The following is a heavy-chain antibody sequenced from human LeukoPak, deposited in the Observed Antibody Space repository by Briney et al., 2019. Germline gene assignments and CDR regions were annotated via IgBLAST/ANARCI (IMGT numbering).Heavy chain of an antibody. V-gene: IGHV4-30-2*01. J-gene: IGHJ6*02. D-gene: IGHD2-2*01. CDR3: ARDKVVVLPITTYYYYAMDV. CDR2: IYHSGST. CDR1: GGSISSGGYS. Sequence: SETLSLTCAVSGGSISSGGYSWSWIRQPPGKGLEWIGYIYHSGSTYYNPSLKSRVTISVDRSKNQFSLKLSSVTAADTAVYYCARDKVVVLPITTYYYYAMDVWGQGTTVTVSS.